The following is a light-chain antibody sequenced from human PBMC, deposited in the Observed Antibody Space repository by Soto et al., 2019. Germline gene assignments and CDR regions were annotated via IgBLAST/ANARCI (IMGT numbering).Light chain of an antibody. CDR3: QQYINWPPLT. Sequence: EIVLTQSPATLSVSPGARATLSCRASQSVSTNLVWYQQKPGQAPRLLIFGASTRATNIPARLSGNGSGTEFTLTISSLQSADFAFYYCQQYINWPPLTFGGGTKVEIK. CDR2: GAS. V-gene: IGKV3-15*01. CDR1: QSVSTN. J-gene: IGKJ4*01.